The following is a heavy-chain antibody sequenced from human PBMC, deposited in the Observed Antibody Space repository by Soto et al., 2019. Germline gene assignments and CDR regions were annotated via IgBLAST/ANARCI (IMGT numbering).Heavy chain of an antibody. CDR3: AKVGTGAVAGTFDY. J-gene: IGHJ4*02. V-gene: IGHV3-9*01. Sequence: PGGSLRLSCAASGFTFDDYAMHWVRQAPGKGLEWVSGISWNSGSIGYADSVKGRFTISRDNAKNSLYLQMNSLRAEDTALYYCAKVGTGAVAGTFDYWGQGTLVTVSS. CDR2: ISWNSGSI. D-gene: IGHD6-19*01. CDR1: GFTFDDYA.